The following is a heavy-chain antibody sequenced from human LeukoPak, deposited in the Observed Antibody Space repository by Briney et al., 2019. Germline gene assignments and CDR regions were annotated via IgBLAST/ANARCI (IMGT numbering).Heavy chain of an antibody. V-gene: IGHV3-43*02. CDR1: GFTFDDYA. J-gene: IGHJ4*02. Sequence: PGGSLRLSCAASGFTFDDYAMHWVRQAPGRGLEWVSLISGDSGRTYYADSVKGRFTISRDNSKNSLYLQMDSLTTDDTALYYCAKDLWGGQWLVGSAEYWGQGTLVAVSS. CDR3: AKDLWGGQWLVGSAEY. D-gene: IGHD6-19*01. CDR2: ISGDSGRT.